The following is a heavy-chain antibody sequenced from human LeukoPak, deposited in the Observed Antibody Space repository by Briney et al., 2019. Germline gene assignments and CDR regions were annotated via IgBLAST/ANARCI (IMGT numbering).Heavy chain of an antibody. D-gene: IGHD5-12*01. Sequence: GGSLRLSCTASGFTFGDYAMSWFRQAPGKGLEWVGFIRSKAYGGTTEYAASVKGRFTISRDDSRSIAYLQMNSLKTEDTAAYYCTRDRTVDIVATYDYWGQGTLVTVSS. J-gene: IGHJ4*02. V-gene: IGHV3-49*03. CDR3: TRDRTVDIVATYDY. CDR2: IRSKAYGGTT. CDR1: GFTFGDYA.